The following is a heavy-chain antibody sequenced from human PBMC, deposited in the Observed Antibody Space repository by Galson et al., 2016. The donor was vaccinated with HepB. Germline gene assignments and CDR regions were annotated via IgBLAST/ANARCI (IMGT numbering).Heavy chain of an antibody. D-gene: IGHD3/OR15-3a*01. CDR3: TTWDWGLDC. CDR1: GLSVSDAW. Sequence: SLRLSCAVSGLSVSDAWMTWVRQAPGKGLEWVGNIRSKRDGGTADYGAPVKGRFTISRDDSKNTLYLQMSCLKTDDTAVYFCTTWDWGLDCWGQGTLVTVSS. J-gene: IGHJ4*02. CDR2: IRSKRDGGTA. V-gene: IGHV3-15*05.